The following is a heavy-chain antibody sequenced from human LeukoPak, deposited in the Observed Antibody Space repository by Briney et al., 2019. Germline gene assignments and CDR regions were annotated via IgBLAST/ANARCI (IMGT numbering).Heavy chain of an antibody. CDR3: ARDRVVRGVRFLYYYYGMDV. D-gene: IGHD3-10*01. J-gene: IGHJ6*02. Sequence: SETLSLTCAVYGGSFSGYYWSWIRQPPGKGLEWIGEINHSGSTNYNPSLKSRVTISADTSKNQFSLKLSSVTAADTAVYYCARDRVVRGVRFLYYYYGMDVWGQGTTVTVSS. CDR1: GGSFSGYY. CDR2: INHSGST. V-gene: IGHV4-34*01.